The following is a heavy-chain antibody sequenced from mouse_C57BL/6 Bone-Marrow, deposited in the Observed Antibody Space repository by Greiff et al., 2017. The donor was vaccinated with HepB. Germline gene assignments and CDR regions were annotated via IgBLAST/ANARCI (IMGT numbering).Heavy chain of an antibody. CDR1: GFNIKDDY. D-gene: IGHD2-3*01. Sequence: EVQRVESGAELVRPGASVKLSCTASGFNIKDDYMHWVKQRPEQGLEWIGWIDPENGDTEYASKFQGKATITADTSSNTAYLQLSSLTSEDTAVYYCTTLSYDGYLYYYAMDYWGQGTSVTVSS. CDR3: TTLSYDGYLYYYAMDY. V-gene: IGHV14-4*01. CDR2: IDPENGDT. J-gene: IGHJ4*01.